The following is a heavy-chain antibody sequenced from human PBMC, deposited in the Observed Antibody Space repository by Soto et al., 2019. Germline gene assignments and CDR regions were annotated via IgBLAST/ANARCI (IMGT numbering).Heavy chain of an antibody. CDR1: GGSISSYY. J-gene: IGHJ5*02. D-gene: IGHD6-13*01. V-gene: IGHV4-59*06. Sequence: TSETLSLTCTVSGGSISSYYWSWIRQHPGKGLEWIGYIYYSGSTYYNPSLKSRVTISVDTSKNQFSLKLSSVTAADSAVYYCARVFSDSSSFFDPWGQGTLVTVSS. CDR2: IYYSGST. CDR3: ARVFSDSSSFFDP.